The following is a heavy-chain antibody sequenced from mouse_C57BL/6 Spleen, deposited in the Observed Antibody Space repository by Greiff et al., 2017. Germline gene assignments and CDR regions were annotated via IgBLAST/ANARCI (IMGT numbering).Heavy chain of an antibody. CDR2: IRSKSSNYAT. CDR1: GFTFNTYA. J-gene: IGHJ1*03. D-gene: IGHD2-4*01. V-gene: IGHV10-3*01. Sequence: EVQLVESGGGLVQPKGSLKLSCAASGFTFNTYAMHWVRQAPGKGLEWVARIRSKSSNYATYYADSVKDRFTISRDDSQSMLYLQMNNLKTEDTAMYYCVREGDYDDDWYFDVWGTGTTVTVSS. CDR3: VREGDYDDDWYFDV.